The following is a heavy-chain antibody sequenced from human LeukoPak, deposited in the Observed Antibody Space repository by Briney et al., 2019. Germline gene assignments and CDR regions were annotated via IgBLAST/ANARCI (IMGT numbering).Heavy chain of an antibody. V-gene: IGHV1-24*01. CDR3: ATDPSYGDCPFDY. J-gene: IGHJ4*02. D-gene: IGHD4-17*01. Sequence: EASVKVSCKVSGYTLTELSMHWVRQAPGKGLEWMGGFDPEDGETIYAQKFQGRVTMTEDTSTDTAYMELSSLRSEDTAVYYCATDPSYGDCPFDYWGQGTLVTVSS. CDR2: FDPEDGET. CDR1: GYTLTELS.